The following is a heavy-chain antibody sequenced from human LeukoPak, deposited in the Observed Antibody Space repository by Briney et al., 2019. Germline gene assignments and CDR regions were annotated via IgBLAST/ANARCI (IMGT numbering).Heavy chain of an antibody. V-gene: IGHV3-66*01. D-gene: IGHD3-3*01. CDR2: TYSGGST. J-gene: IGHJ4*02. CDR1: GFTVSSNY. CDR3: AKENDFIY. Sequence: PGGSLRLSCAASGFTVSSNYMSWVRQVPGKGLEWVSVTYSGGSTYYADSVKGRFTISRDNSKNTLYLQMNSLRAEDTAVYYCAKENDFIYWGQGTLVTVSS.